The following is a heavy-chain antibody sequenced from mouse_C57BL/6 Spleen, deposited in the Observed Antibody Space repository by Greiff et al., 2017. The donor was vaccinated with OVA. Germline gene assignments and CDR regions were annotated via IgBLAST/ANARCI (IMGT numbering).Heavy chain of an antibody. J-gene: IGHJ4*01. CDR3: AKKYGNYAMDY. CDR1: GYAFTNYL. CDR2: INPGSGGT. Sequence: VQLQESGAELVRPGTSVKVSCKASGYAFTNYLIEWVKQRPGQGLEWIGVINPGSGGTNYNEKFKGKATLTADKSSSTAYMQLSSLTSEDSAVYFCAKKYGNYAMDYWGQGTSVTVSS. D-gene: IGHD2-1*01. V-gene: IGHV1-54*01.